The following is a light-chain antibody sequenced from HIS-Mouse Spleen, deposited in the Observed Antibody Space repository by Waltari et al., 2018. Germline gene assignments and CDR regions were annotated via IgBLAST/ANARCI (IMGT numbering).Light chain of an antibody. J-gene: IGKJ1*01. CDR1: QSVLYSSNNKTY. Sequence: DIVMTKSPDPLAVSLGERATINCKSSQSVLYSSNNKTYLSWYQQKPGQPPKLLIYWASTRESGVPDRFSGSGSGTDFTLTISSLQAEDVAVYYCQQYYSTPWTFGQGTKVEIK. CDR3: QQYYSTPWT. CDR2: WAS. V-gene: IGKV4-1*01.